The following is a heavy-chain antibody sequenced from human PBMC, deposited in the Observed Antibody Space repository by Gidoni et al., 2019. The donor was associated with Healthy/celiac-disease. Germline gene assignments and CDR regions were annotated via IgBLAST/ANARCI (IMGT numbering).Heavy chain of an antibody. Sequence: QVQLVESGGGVVQPGRALRLSCAAEGFAVSSDGMKWVRQAPGKGREGVAVISYDGSNKYYADSVKGRFPISRDNSKNTLSLQMNSLRAEDTAVYYCAKGEYYGSGSPYYYYYVMDVWGQGTTVTVSS. CDR2: ISYDGSNK. CDR3: AKGEYYGSGSPYYYYYVMDV. V-gene: IGHV3-30*18. CDR1: GFAVSSDG. J-gene: IGHJ6*02. D-gene: IGHD3-10*01.